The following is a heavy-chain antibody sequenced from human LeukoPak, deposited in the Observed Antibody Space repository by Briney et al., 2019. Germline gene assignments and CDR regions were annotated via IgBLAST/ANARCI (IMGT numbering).Heavy chain of an antibody. V-gene: IGHV4-30-2*01. Sequence: SQTLSLTCAVSGGSISSGGYSWSWIRQPPGTGLEWIGYIYHSGSTYYNPSLKSRVTIPVDRSKNQFSLKLSSVTAADTAVYYCARANGSGTQIDYWGQGTLVTVSS. D-gene: IGHD3-10*01. CDR1: GGSISSGGYS. J-gene: IGHJ4*02. CDR2: IYHSGST. CDR3: ARANGSGTQIDY.